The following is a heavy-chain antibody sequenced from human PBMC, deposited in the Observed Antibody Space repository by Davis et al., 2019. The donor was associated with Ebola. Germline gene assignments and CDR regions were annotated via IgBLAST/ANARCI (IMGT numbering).Heavy chain of an antibody. CDR1: GGSFSGYY. D-gene: IGHD4-17*01. Sequence: MPSETLSLTCAVYGGSFSGYYWSWIRQPPGKGLEWIGEINHSGSTNYNPSLKSRVTISVDTSKNQFSLKLSSVTAADTAVYYCARVNRHGDPDYWGQGTLVTVSS. J-gene: IGHJ4*02. CDR2: INHSGST. V-gene: IGHV4-34*01. CDR3: ARVNRHGDPDY.